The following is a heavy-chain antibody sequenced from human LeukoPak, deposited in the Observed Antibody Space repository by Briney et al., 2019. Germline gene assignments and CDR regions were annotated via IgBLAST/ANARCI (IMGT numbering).Heavy chain of an antibody. V-gene: IGHV1-46*01. CDR3: ARGGSGWDNWFDP. CDR2: INPSGGST. J-gene: IGHJ5*02. D-gene: IGHD6-19*01. Sequence: APVKVSCKASGYTFTNYYMHWVRQAPGQGLEWMGIINPSGGSTSYAQKFQGRVTITRDTSTSIVYMEVSGLRSEDTALYYCARGGSGWDNWFDPWGQGTLVSVSS. CDR1: GYTFTNYY.